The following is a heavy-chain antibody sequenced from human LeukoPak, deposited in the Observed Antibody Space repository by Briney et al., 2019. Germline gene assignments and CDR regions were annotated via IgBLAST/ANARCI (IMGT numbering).Heavy chain of an antibody. CDR2: ISYSGST. D-gene: IGHD2-8*02. J-gene: IGHJ3*01. Sequence: SETLSLTCTVSGGSISSYYWSWIRQSPGKGLEWTGYISYSGSTSYNPSLKSRLTISVDTSTNQISLKLNSLSDADTAIYYCVRGAVSAGGVFDVWSQGTLVTVS. CDR3: VRGAVSAGGVFDV. V-gene: IGHV4-59*01. CDR1: GGSISSYY.